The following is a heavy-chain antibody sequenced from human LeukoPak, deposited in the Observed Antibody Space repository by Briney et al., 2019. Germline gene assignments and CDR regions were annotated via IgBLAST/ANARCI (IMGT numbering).Heavy chain of an antibody. D-gene: IGHD5-18*01. CDR2: VNHSGST. Sequence: SETLSLTCAVYGGSFSGYYWSWIRQPPGKGLEWIGEVNHSGSTNYNPSLKSRVTISVDTSKNQFSLKLSSVTAADTAVYYCASGRYNPPDYWGQGTLVTVSS. CDR3: ASGRYNPPDY. CDR1: GGSFSGYY. V-gene: IGHV4-34*01. J-gene: IGHJ4*02.